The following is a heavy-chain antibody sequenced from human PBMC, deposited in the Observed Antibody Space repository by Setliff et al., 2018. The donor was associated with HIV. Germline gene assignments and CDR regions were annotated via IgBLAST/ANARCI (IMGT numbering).Heavy chain of an antibody. D-gene: IGHD2-2*01. CDR2: IIPIFDSA. CDR3: ARGLGYCSRNSCQTYFDY. J-gene: IGHJ4*02. CDR1: GGTFSNYA. Sequence: ASVKVSCKASGGTFSNYAISWVRQAPGQGLEWMGRIIPIFDSANYAQKFRGRVTVSADKSTSTAYMELSSLRSEDTAIYYCARGLGYCSRNSCQTYFDYWGQGMLVTVSS. V-gene: IGHV1-69*06.